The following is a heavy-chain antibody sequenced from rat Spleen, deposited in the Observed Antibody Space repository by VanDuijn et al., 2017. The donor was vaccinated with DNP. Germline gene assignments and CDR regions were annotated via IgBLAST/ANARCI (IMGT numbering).Heavy chain of an antibody. CDR1: GYSITSNY. V-gene: IGHV3-1*01. D-gene: IGHD1-11*01. CDR3: ARGLNYGGYIYSWYFDF. CDR2: INYSGTT. J-gene: IGHJ1*01. Sequence: VQLQESGPGLVKPSQSLSLTCSVTGYSITSNYWGWIRKFPGNKMEWMGYINYSGTTAYNPSLRSRISITRDTSKNQFFLQLNSVTTEDTATYYCARGLNYGGYIYSWYFDFWGPGTMVTVSS.